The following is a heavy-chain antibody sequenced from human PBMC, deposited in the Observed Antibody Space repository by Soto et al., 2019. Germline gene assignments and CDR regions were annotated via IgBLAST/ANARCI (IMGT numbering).Heavy chain of an antibody. D-gene: IGHD6-13*01. CDR1: GYSISSGYY. J-gene: IGHJ4*02. Sequence: SETLSLTCTVSGYSISSGYYWGWIRQPPGKGLEWIGSIYHSGSTYYNPSLKSRVTISVDTSKNRFSLKLSSVTAADTAVYYCARDQYSSSWYDYWGQGTLVTVSS. CDR3: ARDQYSSSWYDY. CDR2: IYHSGST. V-gene: IGHV4-38-2*02.